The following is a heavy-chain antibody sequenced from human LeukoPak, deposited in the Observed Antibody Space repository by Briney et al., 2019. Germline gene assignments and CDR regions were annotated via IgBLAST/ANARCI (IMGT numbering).Heavy chain of an antibody. CDR1: GFTFSSYA. D-gene: IGHD2-15*01. V-gene: IGHV3-30*04. CDR2: ISYDGSNK. Sequence: GRSLRLSCAASGFTFSSYAMHWVRQAPGKGLEWVAVISYDGSNKYYADSVKGRFTISRDNSKNTLYLQMNSLRAEDTAVYYCAREPMYAALDYWGQGTLATVSS. CDR3: AREPMYAALDY. J-gene: IGHJ4*02.